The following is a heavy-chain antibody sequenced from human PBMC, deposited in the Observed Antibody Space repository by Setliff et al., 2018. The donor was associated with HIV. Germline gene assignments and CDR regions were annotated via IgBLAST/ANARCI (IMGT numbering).Heavy chain of an antibody. D-gene: IGHD1-26*01. CDR3: ARYRRDDYYLTAYFDS. CDR1: GGSISSGGYY. V-gene: IGHV4-39*07. CDR2: VYYTGST. Sequence: LSLTCTVSGGSISSGGYYWSWIRQHPGKALEWLGIVYYTGSTNYNPSLKSRVTISVDTSKNQFSLKLSSLTAADTAAYYCARYRRDDYYLTAYFDSWGQGTLVTVSS. J-gene: IGHJ4*02.